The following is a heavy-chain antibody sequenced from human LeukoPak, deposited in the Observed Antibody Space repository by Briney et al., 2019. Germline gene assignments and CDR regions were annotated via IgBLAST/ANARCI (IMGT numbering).Heavy chain of an antibody. CDR3: ARCPNYYDSSGWHYSGSDY. J-gene: IGHJ4*02. D-gene: IGHD3-22*01. Sequence: SETLSLTCTVSGGSISSSIYYWGWIRQPPGKGLEWIGSIYYSGSTYYNPSLNSRVTISVDTSKNQFSLKLSSVTAADTAAYFCARCPNYYDSSGWHYSGSDYGGQGTLVTVSS. CDR1: GGSISSSIYY. CDR2: IYYSGST. V-gene: IGHV4-39*01.